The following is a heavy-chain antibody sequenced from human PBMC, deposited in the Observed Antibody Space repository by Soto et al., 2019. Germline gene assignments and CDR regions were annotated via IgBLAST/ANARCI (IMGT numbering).Heavy chain of an antibody. V-gene: IGHV3-48*02. CDR1: GFIFSDYS. CDR3: ARENVGGWFDP. J-gene: IGHJ5*02. CDR2: ISGSDGTV. Sequence: EVQLVESGGGLVQPGGSLRLSCAASGFIFSDYSMNWVRQAPGKGLEWLSYISGSDGTVFYGDSVKGRFTISRDNVKNLLHLQLNRLRDEDTAVYYCARENVGGWFDPWGPGTLVIVSS.